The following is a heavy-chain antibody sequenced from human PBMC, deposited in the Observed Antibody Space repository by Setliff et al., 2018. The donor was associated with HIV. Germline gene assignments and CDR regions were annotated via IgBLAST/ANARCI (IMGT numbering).Heavy chain of an antibody. CDR2: IYYSGTT. CDR1: GGSISRDSFY. D-gene: IGHD3-22*01. Sequence: TSETLSLTCTVSGGSISRDSFYWGWFRQPPGEGLEWIGSIYYSGTTYYAPSLETRLTISVDTSTNQLSLKLTSVTAADTAMYFCAGDSGYPSNWFDPWGQGILVTVS. CDR3: AGDSGYPSNWFDP. J-gene: IGHJ5*02. V-gene: IGHV4-39*02.